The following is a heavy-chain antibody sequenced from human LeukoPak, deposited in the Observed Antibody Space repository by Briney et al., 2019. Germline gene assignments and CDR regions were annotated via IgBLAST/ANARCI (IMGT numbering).Heavy chain of an antibody. D-gene: IGHD1-26*01. CDR3: ARTLHSGSYFRGGHIDY. V-gene: IGHV4-31*03. CDR2: IYYSGST. Sequence: SETLSLTCTVSGGSISSGGYYWSWIRQHPGKGLEWIVYIYYSGSTYYTPSLKSRVTISVDTSKNQFSLKLSSVTAADTAVYYCARTLHSGSYFRGGHIDYWGQGTLVNVSS. J-gene: IGHJ4*02. CDR1: GGSISSGGYY.